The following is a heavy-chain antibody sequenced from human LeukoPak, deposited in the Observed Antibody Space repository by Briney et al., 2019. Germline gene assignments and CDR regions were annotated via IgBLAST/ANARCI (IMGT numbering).Heavy chain of an antibody. D-gene: IGHD3-22*01. J-gene: IGHJ3*02. CDR3: ARGYSESSGRYAFDI. CDR1: GFTFNSHT. CDR2: ISGTSTYI. Sequence: GGSLRLSCAASGFTFNSHTMNWVRQAPGKGLEWVSSISGTSTYIYYADSVRGRFTISRDNAENSLYLQMNRLRAEDTAVYYCARGYSESSGRYAFDIWGQGTMVTVSS. V-gene: IGHV3-21*01.